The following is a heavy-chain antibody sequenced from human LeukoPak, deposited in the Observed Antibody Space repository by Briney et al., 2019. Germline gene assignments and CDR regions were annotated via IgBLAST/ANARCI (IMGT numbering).Heavy chain of an antibody. Sequence: SETLSLTCAVYGGSVSGYYWSWIRQPPGKGLEWIGEVNHSGSTNYNPSLKSRVTMSVDTSKNQFSLKLSSVTAADTAVYYCARGVGTTSAAFDIWGQGTMVTVSS. CDR2: VNHSGST. CDR3: ARGVGTTSAAFDI. D-gene: IGHD1-7*01. CDR1: GGSVSGYY. J-gene: IGHJ3*02. V-gene: IGHV4-34*01.